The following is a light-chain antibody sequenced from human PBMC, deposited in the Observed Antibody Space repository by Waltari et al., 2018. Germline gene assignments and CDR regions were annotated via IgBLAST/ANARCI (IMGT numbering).Light chain of an antibody. CDR1: NSDVGRYNL. Sequence: QSAPTQPASVSGSPGQSNTISCTGTNSDVGRYNLVSWYQPHPDKAPKLIIYDVTERPSGVSDRLSGSKSGNTASLTISGLQAEDEADYYCCSYAGSFTWVFGGGTKLTVL. V-gene: IGLV2-23*02. J-gene: IGLJ3*02. CDR2: DVT. CDR3: CSYAGSFTWV.